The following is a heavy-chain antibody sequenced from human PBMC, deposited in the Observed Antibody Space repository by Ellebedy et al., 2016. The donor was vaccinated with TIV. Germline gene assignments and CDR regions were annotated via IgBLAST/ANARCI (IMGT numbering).Heavy chain of an antibody. D-gene: IGHD4-17*01. J-gene: IGHJ6*02. CDR3: ARDRGDYGYGMDV. CDR1: GFTFSSYA. V-gene: IGHV3-33*08. Sequence: GESLKISCSASGFTFSSYAMHWVRQAPGKGLEWVAVIWYDGSNKYYADSVKGRFTISRDNSKNTLYLQMNSLRAEDTAVYYCARDRGDYGYGMDVWGQGTTVTVSS. CDR2: IWYDGSNK.